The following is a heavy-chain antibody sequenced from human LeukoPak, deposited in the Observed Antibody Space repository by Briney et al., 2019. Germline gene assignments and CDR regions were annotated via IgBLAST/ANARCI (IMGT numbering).Heavy chain of an antibody. CDR2: INHSGST. CDR1: GGPSSGYY. J-gene: IGHJ6*03. CDR3: ARGVDYYGSGSYSYYYYYMDV. Sequence: SETLSLTCAVYGGPSSGYYWSWIRQPPGKGLERIGEINHSGSTNYNPSLKSRVTISVDTSKNQFSLKLSSVTAADTAVYYCARGVDYYGSGSYSYYYYYMDVWGKGTTVTVSS. V-gene: IGHV4-34*01. D-gene: IGHD3-10*01.